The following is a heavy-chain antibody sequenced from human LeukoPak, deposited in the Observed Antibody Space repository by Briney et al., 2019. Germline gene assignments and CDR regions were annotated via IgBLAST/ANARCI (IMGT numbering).Heavy chain of an antibody. D-gene: IGHD3-22*01. V-gene: IGHV1-2*06. J-gene: IGHJ5*02. CDR1: GYTFTGYY. CDR2: NNPNSGGT. Sequence: GASVKVSCKASGYTFTGYYMHWVRQAPGQGLEWMGRNNPNSGGTNYAQKFQGRVTMTRDTSITTAYMELSRLRSDDTAVYYCAGSFFYDNSGYYPWGQGTLVTVSS. CDR3: AGSFFYDNSGYYP.